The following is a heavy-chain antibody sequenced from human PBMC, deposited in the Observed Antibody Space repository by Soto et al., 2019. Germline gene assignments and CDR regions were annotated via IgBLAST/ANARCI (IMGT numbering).Heavy chain of an antibody. CDR1: GFTFSSYG. Sequence: GGSLRLSCAASGFTFSSYGMHWVRQAPGKGLEWVAVISYDGSNKYYADSVKGRFTISRDNSKNTLYLQMNSLRAEDTAVYYCAKDRERLRGGLIFDYWGQGTLVTVSS. CDR2: ISYDGSNK. D-gene: IGHD3-10*01. J-gene: IGHJ4*02. CDR3: AKDRERLRGGLIFDY. V-gene: IGHV3-30*18.